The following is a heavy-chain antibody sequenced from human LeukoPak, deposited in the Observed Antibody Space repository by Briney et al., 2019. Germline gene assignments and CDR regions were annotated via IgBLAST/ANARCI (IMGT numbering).Heavy chain of an antibody. Sequence: SETLSLTCTVSGGSISSGSYYWSWIRQPAGKGLEWIGRIYTSGSTNYNPSLKSRVTISKDTSKNQFSLKLSSVTAADTAVYYCAREEALGSGSFDYWGQGTLVTVSS. V-gene: IGHV4-61*02. CDR1: GGSISSGSYY. CDR2: IYTSGST. CDR3: AREEALGSGSFDY. D-gene: IGHD1-26*01. J-gene: IGHJ4*02.